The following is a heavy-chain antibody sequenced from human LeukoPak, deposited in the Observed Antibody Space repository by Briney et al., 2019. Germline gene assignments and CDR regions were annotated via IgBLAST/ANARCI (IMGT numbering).Heavy chain of an antibody. V-gene: IGHV4-39*02. CDR3: AREGGSVVTPAMKNFDY. Sequence: SETLSLTCTASGDSISSSSYYWGWIRQPPGKGLEWIGNIYYGGSTYYNPSLKSRVTMSVDTSKNQFSLKLSSVTAADTAVYYCAREGGSVVTPAMKNFDYWAQGTLVTVSS. CDR1: GDSISSSSYY. J-gene: IGHJ4*02. D-gene: IGHD2-2*01. CDR2: IYYGGST.